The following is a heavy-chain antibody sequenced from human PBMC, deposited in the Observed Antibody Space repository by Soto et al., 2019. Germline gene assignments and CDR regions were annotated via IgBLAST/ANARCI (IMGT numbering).Heavy chain of an antibody. V-gene: IGHV4-34*01. J-gene: IGHJ4*02. CDR1: GGSFSGYY. CDR3: ARGDPAAGELLTLPPQRPFDY. D-gene: IGHD2-2*01. CDR2: INHSGST. Sequence: ETLSLTCAVYGGSFSGYYWSWIRQPPGKGLEWIGEINHSGSTNYNPSLKSRVTISVDTSKNQFSLKLSSVTAADTAVYYCARGDPAAGELLTLPPQRPFDYWGQGTLVTVSS.